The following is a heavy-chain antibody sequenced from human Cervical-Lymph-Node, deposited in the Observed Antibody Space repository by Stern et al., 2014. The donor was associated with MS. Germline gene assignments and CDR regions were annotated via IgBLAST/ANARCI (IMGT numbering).Heavy chain of an antibody. V-gene: IGHV3-7*01. J-gene: IGHJ4*02. CDR3: ARASRTGVVIRY. CDR1: GFTFSSYW. CDR2: INQDESEK. D-gene: IGHD3-3*01. Sequence: EVQLVESGGGLVQPGGSLRLSCAASGFTFSSYWMSWVRQAPGKGLEWVATINQDESEKSYVDSVKGRFTISRDNAKNSLYLQMSSLRAEDTAVYYCARASRTGVVIRYWGQGTLVTVSS.